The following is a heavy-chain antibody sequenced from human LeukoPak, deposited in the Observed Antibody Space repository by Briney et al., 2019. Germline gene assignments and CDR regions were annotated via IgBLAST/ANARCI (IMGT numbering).Heavy chain of an antibody. V-gene: IGHV4-59*01. Sequence: SEILSLTCTVPGGSISSYYWSWIRQHPGKGLELIGYIYYSGTTNYNPSLKSRVTISVDTSKNQFSLKLSSVTAADTAVYYCARVIKQQVGRYMDVWGKGTTVTVSS. CDR1: GGSISSYY. CDR3: ARVIKQQVGRYMDV. J-gene: IGHJ6*03. D-gene: IGHD6-13*01. CDR2: IYYSGTT.